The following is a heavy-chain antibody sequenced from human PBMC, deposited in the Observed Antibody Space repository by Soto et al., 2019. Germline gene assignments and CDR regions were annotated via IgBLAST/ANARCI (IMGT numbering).Heavy chain of an antibody. CDR2: ISVYNGNT. J-gene: IGHJ5*02. CDR1: GYTFFSYG. V-gene: IGHV1-18*01. Sequence: QVQLVQSGAEVKKPGASVKVSCKASGYTFFSYGITWVRQAPGQGLEWMGWISVYNGNTNYAQNLQGRVTMTTDTSTSTAYMELRSLRSDDTAVYFCARTLYQHGFDPWSQGTLVTVSS. CDR3: ARTLYQHGFDP. D-gene: IGHD3-3*01.